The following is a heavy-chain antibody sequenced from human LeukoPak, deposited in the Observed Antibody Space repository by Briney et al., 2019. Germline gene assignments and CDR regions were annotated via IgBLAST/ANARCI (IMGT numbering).Heavy chain of an antibody. J-gene: IGHJ5*02. CDR3: ARGNSFDP. Sequence: SETLSLTCTVSGGSISSYYWSWIRQPPGKGLEWIGYIYYSGSTNYNPSLKSRVTISVDTSKNQFSLKLSSVTAADTAVYYCARGNSFDPWGQGTLVTVPS. CDR2: IYYSGST. V-gene: IGHV4-59*08. CDR1: GGSISSYY.